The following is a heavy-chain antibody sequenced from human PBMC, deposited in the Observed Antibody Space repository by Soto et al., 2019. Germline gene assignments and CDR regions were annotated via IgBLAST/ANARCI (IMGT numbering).Heavy chain of an antibody. Sequence: SSETLSLTCTVSGGSISSGGYYWSWIRQHPGKGLEWIGYIYYSGSTYYNPSLKSRVTISVDTSKNQFSLKLSSVTAADTAVYYCARWVVANWFDPWGPGTLVTVSS. CDR2: IYYSGST. CDR3: ARWVVANWFDP. V-gene: IGHV4-31*03. J-gene: IGHJ5*02. D-gene: IGHD2-15*01. CDR1: GGSISSGGYY.